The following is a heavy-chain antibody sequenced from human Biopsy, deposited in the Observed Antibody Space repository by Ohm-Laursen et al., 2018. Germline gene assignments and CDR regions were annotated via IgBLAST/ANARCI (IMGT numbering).Heavy chain of an antibody. CDR2: IYYSGST. Sequence: SDTLSLTCAVSGDSIARYYWTWIRQPQGKGLEWIGYIYYSGSTNYNPSLKSRVTISVDRSKNHFSLELSSVTAADTAVYYCARVGVGAPSIDYFDSWGQGALVTVSS. V-gene: IGHV4-59*07. J-gene: IGHJ4*02. D-gene: IGHD1-26*01. CDR1: GDSIARYY. CDR3: ARVGVGAPSIDYFDS.